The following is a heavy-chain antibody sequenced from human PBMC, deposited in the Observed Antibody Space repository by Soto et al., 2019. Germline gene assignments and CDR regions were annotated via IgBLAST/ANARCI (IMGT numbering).Heavy chain of an antibody. CDR1: GGTFSSYA. D-gene: IGHD3-22*01. J-gene: IGHJ3*02. Sequence: SVKVSCKASGGTFSSYAISWVRQAPGRGLEWMGGIIPIFGTANYAQKFQGRVTITADKSTSTAYMELSSLRSEDTAVYYCARDIGYYYDSSGYYYGAFDIWGQGTMVTVSS. V-gene: IGHV1-69*06. CDR2: IIPIFGTA. CDR3: ARDIGYYYDSSGYYYGAFDI.